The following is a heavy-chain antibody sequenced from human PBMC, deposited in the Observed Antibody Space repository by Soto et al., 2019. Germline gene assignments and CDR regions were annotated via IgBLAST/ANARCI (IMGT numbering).Heavy chain of an antibody. CDR2: ITYDGKNK. V-gene: IGHV3-30*18. CDR3: AKTTVPFGRTVVAGPFDS. CDR1: GFIFSSYT. J-gene: IGHJ4*02. Sequence: ESGGGVVQPGRSLRLSCAASGFIFSSYTMHWVRQAPGKGLEWVGVITYDGKNKYYGDSVKGRFTISRDNSKNTLYLQMNSLRGEDTAFYYCAKTTVPFGRTVVAGPFDSWGQGTLVTVSS. D-gene: IGHD6-19*01.